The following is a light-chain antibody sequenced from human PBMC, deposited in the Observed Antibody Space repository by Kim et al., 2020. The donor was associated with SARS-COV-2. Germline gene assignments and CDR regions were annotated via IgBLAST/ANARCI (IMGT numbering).Light chain of an antibody. Sequence: SYELTQPPSVSVAPGKTARITCGGNNIGSKSVHWYQQKPRQAPVLVIYYDSDRPSGIPERFSGSNSGNTATLTISRVEAGDEADYYCQVWDSSVVFGGGT. CDR2: YDS. CDR1: NIGSKS. J-gene: IGLJ2*01. CDR3: QVWDSSVV. V-gene: IGLV3-21*04.